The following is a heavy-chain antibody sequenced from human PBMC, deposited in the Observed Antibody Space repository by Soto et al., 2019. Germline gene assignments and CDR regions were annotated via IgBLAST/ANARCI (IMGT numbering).Heavy chain of an antibody. V-gene: IGHV4-34*01. J-gene: IGHJ5*02. D-gene: IGHD6-6*01. CDR2: INHSGST. CDR3: ASCSVALTYSSSSNWFDP. CDR1: GGSFSGYY. Sequence: QVQLQQWGAGLLKPSETLSLTCAVYGGSFSGYYWSWIRQPPGKGLEWIGEINHSGSTNYNPSLKSRVTISVDTSKNQFCLKLSSVTAADTAVYYCASCSVALTYSSSSNWFDPWCQGTLVTVSS.